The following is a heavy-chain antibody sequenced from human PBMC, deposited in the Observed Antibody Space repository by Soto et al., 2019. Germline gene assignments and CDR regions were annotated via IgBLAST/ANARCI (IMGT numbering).Heavy chain of an antibody. CDR2: ISTASSYI. V-gene: IGHV3-21*01. CDR1: GFTFRSHS. J-gene: IGHJ6*02. Sequence: EVQLVESGGGLVKPGGSLRLSCAASGFTFRSHSENWVRQAPGKGLEWVSSISTASSYINYADSVKGRFTVSRDNAKNSVFLQMNSLRAEDTAVYYCARRGPHSYDMDVWGQGTTVTVSS. CDR3: ARRGPHSYDMDV.